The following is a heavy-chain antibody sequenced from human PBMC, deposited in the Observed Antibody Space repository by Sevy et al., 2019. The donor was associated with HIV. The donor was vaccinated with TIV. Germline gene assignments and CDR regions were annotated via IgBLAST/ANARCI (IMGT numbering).Heavy chain of an antibody. CDR1: GFTFRSYG. Sequence: GGSLRLSCAASGFTFRSYGMHWVRQAPGKGLEWVAVIANDGGNQYYADSVKGRFTISRDNSKNTVYLQMNSLRAEDTDVYYCEQDVSDGYNYFLDFWGQGALVTVSS. CDR3: EQDVSDGYNYFLDF. J-gene: IGHJ4*02. V-gene: IGHV3-30*18. CDR2: IANDGGNQ. D-gene: IGHD5-12*01.